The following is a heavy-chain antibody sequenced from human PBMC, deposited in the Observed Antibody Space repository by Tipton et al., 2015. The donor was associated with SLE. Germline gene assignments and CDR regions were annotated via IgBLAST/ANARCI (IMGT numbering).Heavy chain of an antibody. J-gene: IGHJ4*02. CDR2: IQQDGSET. D-gene: IGHD1-26*01. V-gene: IGHV3-7*03. CDR3: ARASRGALRDY. Sequence: GSLRLSCEGSGFRFSSQWMHWVRQVPGKGLEWVANIQQDGSETYYVDSGKGRFTISRDNAKNSLYLRMDYLRAEDTAVYYCARASRGALRDYWGQGTLVTVSS. CDR1: GFRFSSQW.